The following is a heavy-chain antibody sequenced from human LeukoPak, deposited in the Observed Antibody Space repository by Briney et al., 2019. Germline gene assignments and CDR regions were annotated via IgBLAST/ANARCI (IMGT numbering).Heavy chain of an antibody. D-gene: IGHD3-10*01. V-gene: IGHV3-21*01. CDR1: VFTFSTYS. CDR3: ARGRSITLLRGVAMSDGFDI. J-gene: IGHJ3*02. Sequence: GGSLRLSCAASVFTFSTYSMNWVRQAPGKGLERVSFIDTSGTYIYYGESMKGRFTISRDNAKNSLYLQMNGLRAEDTAVYYCARGRSITLLRGVAMSDGFDIWGQGTMVAVSS. CDR2: IDTSGTYI.